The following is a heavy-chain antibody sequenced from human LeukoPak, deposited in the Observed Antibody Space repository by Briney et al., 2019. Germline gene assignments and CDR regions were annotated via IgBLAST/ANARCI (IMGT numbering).Heavy chain of an antibody. CDR2: ISAYNGNT. J-gene: IGHJ3*02. CDR1: GYTFTSYG. CDR3: ARDLDTYYDFRSGYYTHPLDAFDI. V-gene: IGHV1-18*01. D-gene: IGHD3-3*01. Sequence: AASVKVSCKASGYTFTSYGISWVRQAPGQGLEWMGWISAYNGNTNYAQKLQGRVTMTTDTSTSTAYMELRSLRSDDTAVYYCARDLDTYYDFRSGYYTHPLDAFDIWGQGTMVTLSS.